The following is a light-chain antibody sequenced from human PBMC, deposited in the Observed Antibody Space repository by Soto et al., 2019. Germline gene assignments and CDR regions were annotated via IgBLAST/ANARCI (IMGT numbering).Light chain of an antibody. J-gene: IGLJ1*01. CDR3: SSYTSSSTPRV. CDR2: DVS. CDR1: SSDVGGYNY. V-gene: IGLV2-14*01. Sequence: QSALTQPASVSGSPGQSITISCTGTSSDVGGYNYVSWYQQHPGKAPKLMIYDVSNRPSGVSNRFSGSKSGNTASLTISGLQAEDDADYYCSSYTSSSTPRVFGTGTKLTVL.